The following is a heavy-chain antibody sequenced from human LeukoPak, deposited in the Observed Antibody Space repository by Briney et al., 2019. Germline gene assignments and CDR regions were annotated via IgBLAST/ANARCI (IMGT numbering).Heavy chain of an antibody. CDR3: ARDLYDSSGTDAFDI. J-gene: IGHJ3*02. CDR1: GYTFTRYY. D-gene: IGHD3-22*01. Sequence: ASVKVSCKASGYTFTRYYMHWVRQAPGQGLEWMGWINPNSGGTNYAQKFQGRVTMTRDTSISTAYMELSRLRSDDTAVYYCARDLYDSSGTDAFDIWGQGTMVTVSS. V-gene: IGHV1-2*02. CDR2: INPNSGGT.